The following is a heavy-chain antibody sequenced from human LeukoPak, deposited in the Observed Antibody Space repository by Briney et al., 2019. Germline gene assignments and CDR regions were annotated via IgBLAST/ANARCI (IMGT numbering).Heavy chain of an antibody. Sequence: GGSLRLSCAASGFTFSSYGMHWVRQAPGKGLEWVAFIRYDGSNKYYADSVKGRFTISRDNSKNTLYLQMNSLRAEDTAVYYYAKDREYSSSPIDYWGQGTLVTVSS. V-gene: IGHV3-30*02. CDR3: AKDREYSSSPIDY. D-gene: IGHD6-6*01. CDR2: IRYDGSNK. J-gene: IGHJ4*02. CDR1: GFTFSSYG.